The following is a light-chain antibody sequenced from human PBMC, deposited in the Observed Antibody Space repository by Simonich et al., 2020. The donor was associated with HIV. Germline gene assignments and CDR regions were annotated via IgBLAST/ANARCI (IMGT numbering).Light chain of an antibody. V-gene: IGKV3D-20*01. CDR2: DAT. CDR3: QQYSSSVWT. Sequence: EIVFTQSPGTLSLSPGERATLSCRASQRISSSFLAWYQHKPGLAPRLLLYDATTRATGITDRFSGSGSGTDYTLTISRLEPEDFAVYYCQQYSSSVWTFGQGTKVEIK. CDR1: QRISSSF. J-gene: IGKJ1*01.